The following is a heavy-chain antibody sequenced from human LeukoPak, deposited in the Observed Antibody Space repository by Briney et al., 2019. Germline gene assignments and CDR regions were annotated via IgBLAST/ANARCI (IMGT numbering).Heavy chain of an antibody. D-gene: IGHD1-26*01. Sequence: GGSLRLSCAASGFTFSSYAMSWVRQAPGKGLEWVSYISRSGSSIDYADSVKGRFTISRDNVKNSLYLQMHNLRAEDTAVYYCARDRIVGATWNDYWGQGTLVTVSS. CDR1: GFTFSSYA. V-gene: IGHV3-48*04. CDR2: ISRSGSSI. J-gene: IGHJ4*02. CDR3: ARDRIVGATWNDY.